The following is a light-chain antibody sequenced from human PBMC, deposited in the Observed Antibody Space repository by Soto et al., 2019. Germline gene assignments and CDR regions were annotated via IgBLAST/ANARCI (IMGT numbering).Light chain of an antibody. CDR1: QGISNY. J-gene: IGKJ4*01. Sequence: DIQMTQSPSSLSAFVGDRVTMTCRASQGISNYLAWYQQQPGKVPKLLIYAASTLQSGVPSRFSGSGSGTDFTLTISSLQPEDVATYYCQRYNSAPPLTFGGGTKVEIK. V-gene: IGKV1-27*01. CDR2: AAS. CDR3: QRYNSAPPLT.